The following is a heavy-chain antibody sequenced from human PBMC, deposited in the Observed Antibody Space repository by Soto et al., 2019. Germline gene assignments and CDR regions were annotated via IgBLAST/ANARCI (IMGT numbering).Heavy chain of an antibody. CDR1: GFMFSSYT. Sequence: GGSLRLSCTASGFMFSSYTMNWVRQAPGKGLEWVSSVSFRGDIYYADSLEGRFTISRDDAKNSLYLQMHSLRAEDTAVYCCARGCSSASCYYYWGQGTLVTVSS. CDR3: ARGCSSASCYYY. D-gene: IGHD2-2*01. J-gene: IGHJ4*02. CDR2: VSFRGDI. V-gene: IGHV3-21*01.